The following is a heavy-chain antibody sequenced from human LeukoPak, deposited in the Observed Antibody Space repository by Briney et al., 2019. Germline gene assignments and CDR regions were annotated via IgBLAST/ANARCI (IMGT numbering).Heavy chain of an antibody. V-gene: IGHV4-59*01. D-gene: IGHD5-18*01. Sequence: SETLSLTCSVSGGSISSDYWGWIRQPPGRGLEWIGYMFHSGYTRYNPSLKSRVTISVGTSKYQFSLKLTSVTAADTAVYYCARDAYGYGVSGTWGQGTLVTVSS. J-gene: IGHJ5*02. CDR1: GGSISSDY. CDR2: MFHSGYT. CDR3: ARDAYGYGVSGT.